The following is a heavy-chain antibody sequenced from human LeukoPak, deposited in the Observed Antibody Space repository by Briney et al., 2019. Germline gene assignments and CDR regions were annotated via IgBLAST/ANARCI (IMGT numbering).Heavy chain of an antibody. D-gene: IGHD2-2*01. V-gene: IGHV5-51*01. CDR3: ARTLYCSSTSCHFDY. CDR1: GYSFTSYW. Sequence: GESLKISCKGSGYSFTSYWIGWVRQMPGKGLEWMGIIYPGDSDTRYSPSFQGQVTISADKSISTAYLQWSSLKASDTAMYYCARTLYCSSTSCHFDYWGQGTLVTVSS. CDR2: IYPGDSDT. J-gene: IGHJ4*02.